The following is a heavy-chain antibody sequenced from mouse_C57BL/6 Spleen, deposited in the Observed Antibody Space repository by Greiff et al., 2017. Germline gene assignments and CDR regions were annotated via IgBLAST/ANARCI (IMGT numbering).Heavy chain of an antibody. CDR2: INPNNGGT. CDR1: GYTFTDYN. D-gene: IGHD2-4*01. V-gene: IGHV1-18*01. J-gene: IGHJ3*01. Sequence: EVKLVESGPELVKPGASVKIPCKASGYTFTDYNMDWVKQSHGKSLEWIGDINPNNGGTIYNQKFKGKATLTVDKSSSTAYMELRSLTSEDTAVYYCAREGNTYYDYDAAWFAYWGQGTLVTVSA. CDR3: AREGNTYYDYDAAWFAY.